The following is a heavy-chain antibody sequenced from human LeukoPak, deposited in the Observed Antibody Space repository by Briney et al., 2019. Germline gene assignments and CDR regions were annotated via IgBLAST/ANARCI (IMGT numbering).Heavy chain of an antibody. CDR3: TTETYAALDY. J-gene: IGHJ4*02. Sequence: GGSLRLSCAASGFTFSNAWMSWVRQAPGKGLEWVGHIKSKTDGGTTDYAAPVKGRFTISRDGSKNTLYLQMNSLKTEDTGVYYCTTETYAALDYWGQGTLVTVSS. CDR2: IKSKTDGGTT. V-gene: IGHV3-15*01. D-gene: IGHD2-2*01. CDR1: GFTFSNAW.